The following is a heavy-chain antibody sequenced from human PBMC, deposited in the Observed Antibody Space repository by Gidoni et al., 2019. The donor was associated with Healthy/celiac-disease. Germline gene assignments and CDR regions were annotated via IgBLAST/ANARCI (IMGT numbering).Heavy chain of an antibody. J-gene: IGHJ3*02. CDR2: ISWNSGSI. Sequence: EVQLVESGGGLVQPGRSLRLSCAASGFTFDDYAMHWVRQAPGKGLEWVSGISWNSGSIGYADSVKGRFTISRDNAKNSLYLQMNSLRAEDTALYYCAKDISCGSGSYRRDDAFDIWGQGTMVTVSS. V-gene: IGHV3-9*01. CDR3: AKDISCGSGSYRRDDAFDI. D-gene: IGHD3-10*01. CDR1: GFTFDDYA.